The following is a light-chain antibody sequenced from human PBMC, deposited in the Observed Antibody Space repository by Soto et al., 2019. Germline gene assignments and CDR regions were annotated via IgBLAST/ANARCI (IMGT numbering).Light chain of an antibody. J-gene: IGLJ3*02. CDR2: EVS. CDR1: SSDFGGYNF. CDR3: SSFTTSNTWV. Sequence: QSALTQPASVSGSPGQSITISCTGTSSDFGGYNFVSWYQHYPGKAPKLMIYEVSNRPSGVSNRFSGSKSDNTASLTISGLQIEDEADYYCSSFTTSNTWVFGGGTKLTVL. V-gene: IGLV2-14*01.